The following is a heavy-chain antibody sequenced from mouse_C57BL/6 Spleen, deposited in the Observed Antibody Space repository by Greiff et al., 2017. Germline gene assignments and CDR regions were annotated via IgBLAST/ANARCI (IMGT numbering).Heavy chain of an antibody. Sequence: VQLQQPGAELVKPGASVKLSCKASGYTFTSYWMHWVKQRPGQGLEWIGMIHPNSGSTNYNEKFKSKATLTVDKSSSTAYMQLSSLTSEDSAVYYCARKVYYYGSSLIDYWGQGTTRTVSS. J-gene: IGHJ2*01. V-gene: IGHV1-64*01. CDR1: GYTFTSYW. CDR2: IHPNSGST. D-gene: IGHD1-1*01. CDR3: ARKVYYYGSSLIDY.